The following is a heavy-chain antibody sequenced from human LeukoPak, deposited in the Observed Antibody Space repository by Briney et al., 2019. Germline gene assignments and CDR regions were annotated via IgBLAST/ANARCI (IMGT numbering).Heavy chain of an antibody. V-gene: IGHV3-23*01. J-gene: IGHJ4*02. CDR1: GFSFSDAW. Sequence: GGSLRLSCAASGFSFSDAWMNWVRQAPGKGLEWISTLGGGSGNTHYADSVKGRFTISRDKAKNTVFLQMDSLRAEDTAVYHCARKTVAGTNYFDSWGQGTLVTVSS. D-gene: IGHD6-19*01. CDR2: LGGGSGNT. CDR3: ARKTVAGTNYFDS.